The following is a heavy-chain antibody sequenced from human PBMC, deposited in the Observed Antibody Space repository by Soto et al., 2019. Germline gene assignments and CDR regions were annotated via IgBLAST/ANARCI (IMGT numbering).Heavy chain of an antibody. D-gene: IGHD6-6*01. Sequence: SGPKLVNPTQTVTLTCTSSGFSLSTSGVGVGWISQPPGKALEWLAVVYWNDDKGYSPSLKSRLTITKDTSKNQVVLTMTNMDPVVTATYYCARASSSSDVLDVWGQGTTVTVSS. CDR2: VYWNDDK. CDR3: ARASSSSDVLDV. CDR1: GFSLSTSGVG. V-gene: IGHV2-5*01. J-gene: IGHJ6*02.